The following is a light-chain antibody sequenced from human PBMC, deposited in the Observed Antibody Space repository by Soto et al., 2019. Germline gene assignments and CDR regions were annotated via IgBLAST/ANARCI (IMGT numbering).Light chain of an antibody. CDR3: QQYSSYRT. J-gene: IGKJ1*01. CDR1: QSLSGL. CDR2: DAS. Sequence: DIQMTQSPSTLSASVGDRVTITCRASQSLSGLLAWYQQKPGKAPKLLIYDASSLESGVPSRFSGSGSGTEFTLTISSLQPDDFATYFCQQYSSYRTFGQGTKVDIK. V-gene: IGKV1-5*01.